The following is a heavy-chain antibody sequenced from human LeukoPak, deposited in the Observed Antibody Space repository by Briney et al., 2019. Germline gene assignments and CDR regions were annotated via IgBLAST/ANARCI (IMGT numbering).Heavy chain of an antibody. Sequence: SETLSLTCTVSGGSINSGSYYWSWIRQPAGKGLEWIGRIHTSGSTNYNPSLKSRVTMSVDTSKNQFSLKLSSVTAADTAVYYCATGLDSSWYYFDYWGQGTLVTVSS. CDR1: GGSINSGSYY. V-gene: IGHV4-61*02. J-gene: IGHJ4*02. CDR3: ATGLDSSWYYFDY. D-gene: IGHD6-13*01. CDR2: IHTSGST.